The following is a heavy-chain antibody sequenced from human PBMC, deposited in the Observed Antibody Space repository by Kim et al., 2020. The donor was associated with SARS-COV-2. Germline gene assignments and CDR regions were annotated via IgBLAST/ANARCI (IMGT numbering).Heavy chain of an antibody. CDR1: GFTFSDYY. Sequence: GGSLRLSCAASGFTFSDYYMSWIRQAPGKGLEWVSYISSSSSNTNYADSVKGRFTISRDNAKNSLYLQMNSLRVEDTAVYYCARGAAIAAAGRFDPWRQGTLATVSP. CDR2: ISSSSSNT. CDR3: ARGAAIAAAGRFDP. V-gene: IGHV3-11*06. J-gene: IGHJ5*02. D-gene: IGHD6-25*01.